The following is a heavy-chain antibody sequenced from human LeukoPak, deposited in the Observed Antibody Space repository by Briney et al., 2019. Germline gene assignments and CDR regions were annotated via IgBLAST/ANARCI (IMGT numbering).Heavy chain of an antibody. V-gene: IGHV4-30-2*01. CDR3: ARELWFVNAPGSWFDP. CDR2: IFHSGSS. Sequence: SETLSLTCAVSGDSISSGDYSWSWIRQPSGKGLEWIGYIFHSGSSYYNPSLKSRVTISVDKSKNQFSLRLTSVTAADTAVYYCARELWFVNAPGSWFDPWGQGTLVTVST. D-gene: IGHD3-10*01. J-gene: IGHJ5*02. CDR1: GDSISSGDYS.